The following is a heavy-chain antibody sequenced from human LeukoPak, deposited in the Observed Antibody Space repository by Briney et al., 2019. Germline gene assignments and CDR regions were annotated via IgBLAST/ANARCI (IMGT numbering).Heavy chain of an antibody. J-gene: IGHJ6*02. V-gene: IGHV3-30*18. CDR3: AKDPKAMAGNNYYGMDA. CDR1: GFTFSSYG. D-gene: IGHD6-19*01. CDR2: ISSDGSNK. Sequence: GGSLRLSCGASGFTFSSYGMHWVRQAPGKGLERVAVISSDGSNKYYADSVKGRFTISRDNSKNTLYLQMNSLRAEDTAVYYCAKDPKAMAGNNYYGMDAWGQGTTVTVSS.